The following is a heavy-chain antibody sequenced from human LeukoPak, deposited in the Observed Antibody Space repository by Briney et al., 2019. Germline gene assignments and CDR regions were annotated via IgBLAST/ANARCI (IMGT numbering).Heavy chain of an antibody. J-gene: IGHJ4*02. CDR1: GGTFSSYA. D-gene: IGHD4-17*01. CDR3: ARGDHDYGDSDPFDY. CDR2: IIPIFGTA. Sequence: SVKVSCTASGGTFSSYAISWVRQAPGQGLEWMGGIIPIFGTANYAQKFQGRVTITADESTSTAYMELSSLRSEDTAVYYCARGDHDYGDSDPFDYWGQGTLVTVSS. V-gene: IGHV1-69*01.